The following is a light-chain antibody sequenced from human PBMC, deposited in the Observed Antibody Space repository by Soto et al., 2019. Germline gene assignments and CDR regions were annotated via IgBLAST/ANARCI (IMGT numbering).Light chain of an antibody. J-gene: IGLJ2*01. V-gene: IGLV1-40*01. CDR3: QSYDNSLNHVV. CDR2: SDN. Sequence: QSVLTQPPSVSGAPGQRVTIPCTGSSSNIGSFYDVHWYQQLPGTVPKLLIYSDNNRPSGVPDRFSGSKSGTAASLAITGLQADDEAEYYCQSYDNSLNHVVFGGGTKVTVL. CDR1: SSNIGSFYD.